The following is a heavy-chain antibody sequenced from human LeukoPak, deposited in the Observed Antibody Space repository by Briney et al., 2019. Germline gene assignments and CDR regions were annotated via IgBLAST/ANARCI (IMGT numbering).Heavy chain of an antibody. D-gene: IGHD4-11*01. CDR3: ARFKTTPWYYYGMDV. CDR2: IYYRGSI. J-gene: IGHJ6*04. V-gene: IGHV4-59*01. CDR1: GASISSYF. Sequence: PSETRSLTCTVAGASISSYFWSWIRQPPGKGLEWIGYIYYRGSINYNPSLKSRVTISVDTSKNQFSLKLSSVTAADTAVYYCARFKTTPWYYYGMDVWGKGTTVTVSS.